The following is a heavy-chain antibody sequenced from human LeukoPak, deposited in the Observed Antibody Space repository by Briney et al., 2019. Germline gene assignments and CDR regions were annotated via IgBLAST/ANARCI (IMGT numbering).Heavy chain of an antibody. V-gene: IGHV3-7*01. CDR2: IKPDGGEK. D-gene: IGHD2-21*02. Sequence: PGGSLRLSCAASGFTFTTSWMSWVRQTPGKGLEWVANIKPDGGEKHYVDSVEGRFTISRDNARSSLYLQMSSLGADDTALYYCARGVWSSLNAFDIWGQGTMVTVSS. CDR1: GFTFTTSW. CDR3: ARGVWSSLNAFDI. J-gene: IGHJ3*02.